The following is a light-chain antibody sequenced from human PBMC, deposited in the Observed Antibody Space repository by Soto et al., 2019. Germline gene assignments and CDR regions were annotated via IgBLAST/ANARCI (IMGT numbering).Light chain of an antibody. CDR1: QSVSSSY. J-gene: IGKJ2*01. V-gene: IGKV3-20*01. Sequence: IVLTQSPGPLSLSPGERVTLSCRARQSVSSSYLAWYQQKPGQAPRLLIYGASSRATGIPERFRGSGSGTDFTLTISRLEPEDCAVYYRQQYDSPPYTFGQGPKLEI. CDR2: GAS. CDR3: QQYDSPPYT.